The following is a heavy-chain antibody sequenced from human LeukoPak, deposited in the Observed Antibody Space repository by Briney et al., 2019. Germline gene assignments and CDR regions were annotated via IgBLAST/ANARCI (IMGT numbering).Heavy chain of an antibody. J-gene: IGHJ4*02. CDR3: AKDLGNWNSEYYFDY. V-gene: IGHV3-30*02. D-gene: IGHD1-7*01. CDR2: IRYDGGNK. Sequence: GGSLRLSCAASGFTFSSYGMHWVRQAPGKGLEWVAFIRYDGGNKYYADSVKGRFTISRDNSKNTLYLQMNSLRAEDTAVYYCAKDLGNWNSEYYFDYWGQGTLVTVSS. CDR1: GFTFSSYG.